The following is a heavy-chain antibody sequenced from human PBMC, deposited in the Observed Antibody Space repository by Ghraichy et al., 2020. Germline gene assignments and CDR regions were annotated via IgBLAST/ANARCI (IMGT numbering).Heavy chain of an antibody. CDR1: GFTFSSYW. V-gene: IGHV3-23*01. CDR3: AKKYSSSSKYIDY. J-gene: IGHJ4*02. D-gene: IGHD6-6*01. CDR2: ISDSGADR. Sequence: LSLTCAASGFTFSSYWMHWVRQAAGKGLEWVSSISDSGADRFYADSVKGRFTISRDNSKNTLYLQMNSLRAEDTAVYYCAKKYSSSSKYIDYWGQGTLVTVSS.